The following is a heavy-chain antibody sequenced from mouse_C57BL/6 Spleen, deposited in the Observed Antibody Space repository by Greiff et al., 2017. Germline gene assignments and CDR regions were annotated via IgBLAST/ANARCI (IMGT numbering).Heavy chain of an antibody. D-gene: IGHD3-2*02. CDR3: AREPISRYGAMDY. CDR1: GYTFTSYW. V-gene: IGHV1-55*01. J-gene: IGHJ4*01. CDR2: IYPGSGST. Sequence: VQLQQSGAELVKPGASVKMSCKASGYTFTSYWITWVKQRPGQGLEWIGDIYPGSGSTNYNEKFKSKDTLTVDTSSSTAYMQHSSLISEDSAVYYCAREPISRYGAMDYWGQGTSVTVSS.